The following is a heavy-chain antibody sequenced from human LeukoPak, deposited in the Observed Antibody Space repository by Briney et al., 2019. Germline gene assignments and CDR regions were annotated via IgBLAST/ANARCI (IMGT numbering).Heavy chain of an antibody. D-gene: IGHD6-13*01. CDR3: ARETAAGDFDY. V-gene: IGHV1-69*04. Sequence: ASVKVSCKTSGGTFSSYAISWVRQAPGQGLEWMGRIIPILGIANYAQKFQGRVTITAHKSTSTAYMELSSLRSEDTAVYYCARETAAGDFDYWGQGTLVTVSS. CDR1: GGTFSSYA. J-gene: IGHJ4*02. CDR2: IIPILGIA.